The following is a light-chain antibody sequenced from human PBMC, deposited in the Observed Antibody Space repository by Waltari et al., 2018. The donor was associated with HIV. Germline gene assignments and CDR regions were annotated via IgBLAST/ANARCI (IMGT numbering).Light chain of an antibody. CDR1: QSIRTE. CDR2: DAS. J-gene: IGKJ5*01. V-gene: IGKV3-11*01. Sequence: EIVLTQYPATLSLSPGERANLSCRASQSIRTELAWYQQKPGQAPRLFIYDASNRATGIPGRFSGSGSGTDFTLTISSLEPEDFAMYYCQQRNTWITFGQGTRLEI. CDR3: QQRNTWIT.